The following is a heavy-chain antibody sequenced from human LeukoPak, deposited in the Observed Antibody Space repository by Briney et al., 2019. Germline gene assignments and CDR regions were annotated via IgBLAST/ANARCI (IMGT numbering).Heavy chain of an antibody. CDR1: GGSFSGYY. CDR3: ARGLRGSHGGGFDY. D-gene: IGHD3-10*01. J-gene: IGHJ4*02. V-gene: IGHV4-34*01. Sequence: SETLSLTCAVYGGSFSGYYWSWIRQPPGKGLEWIGEINHSGSTNYNPSLKSRVTISVDTSKNQFSLKLSSVTAVDTAVYYCARGLRGSHGGGFDYWGQGTLVTVSS. CDR2: INHSGST.